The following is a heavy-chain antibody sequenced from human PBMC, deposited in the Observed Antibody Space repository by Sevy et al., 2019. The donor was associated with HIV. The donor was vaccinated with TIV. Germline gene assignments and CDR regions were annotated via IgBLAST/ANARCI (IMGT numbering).Heavy chain of an antibody. CDR2: IWNDRSNK. V-gene: IGHV3-33*01. Sequence: GGSLRLSCAASGFTFSSYGMHWVRQAPGKGLEWVAVIWNDRSNKHYADSVKGRFTISRYNSKNTLYLQMNSLRAEDTAVYYCARLPNNYYDSSGSSGDDAFDIWGQGTMVTVSS. J-gene: IGHJ3*02. CDR1: GFTFSSYG. CDR3: ARLPNNYYDSSGSSGDDAFDI. D-gene: IGHD3-22*01.